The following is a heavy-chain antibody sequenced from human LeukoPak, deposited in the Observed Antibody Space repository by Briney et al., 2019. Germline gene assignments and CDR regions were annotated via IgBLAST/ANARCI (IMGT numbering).Heavy chain of an antibody. Sequence: GGAPRISCAASGFNFSSYWGRWGRQGPGKGLGVGANIKQDGSEKYYVDSVKGRFTISRDNAKNSLYLQMNSLRAEDTAVYYCARDRIDHDYGDYADYWGQGTLVTVSS. CDR3: ARDRIDHDYGDYADY. J-gene: IGHJ4*02. CDR1: GFNFSSYW. CDR2: IKQDGSEK. V-gene: IGHV3-7*01. D-gene: IGHD4-17*01.